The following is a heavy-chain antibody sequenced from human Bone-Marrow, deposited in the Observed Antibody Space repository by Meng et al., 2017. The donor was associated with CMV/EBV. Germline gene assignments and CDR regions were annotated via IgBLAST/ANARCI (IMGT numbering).Heavy chain of an antibody. D-gene: IGHD3-22*01. J-gene: IGHJ3*02. CDR3: ARESYDSSGSPIGDAFDI. CDR2: INPNSGGT. CDR1: GYTFTGYY. Sequence: GESLKISCKASGYTFTGYYMHWVRQAPGQGLEWMGWINPNSGGTNYAQKFQGRVTMTRDTSISTAYMELSRLRSDDTAVYYCARESYDSSGSPIGDAFDIWGQGTMVTVSS. V-gene: IGHV1-2*02.